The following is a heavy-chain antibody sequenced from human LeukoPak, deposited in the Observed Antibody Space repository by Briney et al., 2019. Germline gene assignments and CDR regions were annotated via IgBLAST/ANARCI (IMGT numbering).Heavy chain of an antibody. Sequence: SETLSLTCTVSGGSISSGGYYWSWIRQPPGKGLERIGYIYHSGSTYYNPSLKSRVTISVDRSKNQFSLKLSSVTAADTAVYYCARIQIAAAGLPHFDYWGQGTLVTVSS. CDR2: IYHSGST. CDR3: ARIQIAAAGLPHFDY. D-gene: IGHD6-13*01. V-gene: IGHV4-30-2*01. J-gene: IGHJ4*02. CDR1: GGSISSGGYY.